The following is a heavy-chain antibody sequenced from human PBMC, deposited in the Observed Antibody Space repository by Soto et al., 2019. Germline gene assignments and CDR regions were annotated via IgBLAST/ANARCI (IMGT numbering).Heavy chain of an antibody. Sequence: ASVKVSCKASGYSFTGYYMHWVRQAPGQGLEWMGWINPNSGGTNYAQKFQGWVTMTRDTSISTAYMELSRLRSDDTAVYYCARAPSITMVRGVIHTTRELDYWGQGTLVTVSS. CDR1: GYSFTGYY. D-gene: IGHD3-10*01. CDR3: ARAPSITMVRGVIHTTRELDY. V-gene: IGHV1-2*04. J-gene: IGHJ4*02. CDR2: INPNSGGT.